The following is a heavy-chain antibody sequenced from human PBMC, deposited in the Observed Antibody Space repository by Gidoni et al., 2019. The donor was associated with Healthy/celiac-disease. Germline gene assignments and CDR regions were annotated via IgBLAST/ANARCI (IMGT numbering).Heavy chain of an antibody. J-gene: IGHJ3*02. V-gene: IGHV1-2*02. CDR3: ARYCSSTSCYGLDAFDI. CDR1: GYTFPGSY. CDR2: INPNSGGT. D-gene: IGHD2-2*01. Sequence: QVQLVQSGAEVKKPGASVKVSCKASGYTFPGSYMHWVRQAPGQGLEWMGWINPNSGGTNYAQKFQGRVTMTRDTSISTAYMELSRLRSDDTAVYYCARYCSSTSCYGLDAFDIWGQGTMVTVSS.